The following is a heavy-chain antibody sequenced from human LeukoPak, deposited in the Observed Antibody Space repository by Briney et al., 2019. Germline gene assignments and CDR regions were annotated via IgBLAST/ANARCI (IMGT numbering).Heavy chain of an antibody. CDR2: IYYSGST. CDR1: GGSISSYY. J-gene: IGHJ6*03. Sequence: SETLSLTCTVSGGSISSYYWSWIRQPPGKGLEWIGYIYYSGSTNYNPSLKSRVTISVDTSKNQFSLKLSSVTAADTAVYYCARALSREDYMDVWGKGTTVTVSS. CDR3: ARALSREDYMDV. V-gene: IGHV4-59*01.